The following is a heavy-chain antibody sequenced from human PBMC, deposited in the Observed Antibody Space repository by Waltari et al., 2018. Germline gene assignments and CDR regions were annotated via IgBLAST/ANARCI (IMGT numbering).Heavy chain of an antibody. CDR2: ISYDGSQR. V-gene: IGHV3-30*04. CDR3: ARTNNHDAFDL. CDR1: GFIFPSYG. Sequence: QVQLVESGGGVVQPGKSMRLSCAAAGFIFPSYGLHWVRQAPGKGLEWLAGISYDGSQRYDDDSVKGRFTISRDNSKDTLYMQMNSLSTEDTAVYYCARTNNHDAFDLWGHGTLVTVSS. D-gene: IGHD1-20*01. J-gene: IGHJ3*01.